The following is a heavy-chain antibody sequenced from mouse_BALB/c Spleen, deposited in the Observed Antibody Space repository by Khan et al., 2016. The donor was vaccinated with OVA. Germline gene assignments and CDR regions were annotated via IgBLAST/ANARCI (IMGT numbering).Heavy chain of an antibody. CDR1: GYTFTSYD. CDR3: GGGVLGLQTWFAY. D-gene: IGHD3-1*01. V-gene: IGHV1S136*01. CDR2: INPYNDYT. Sequence: EVQLKESGPELVKPGASVKMSCKASGYTFTSYDMYWVKQKPGQGLEWIGYINPYNDYTKFNEKFKGKATLTSDKSSSTAYIELSSLTSEDSAVXYCGGGVLGLQTWFAYWGQGTLVTVSA. J-gene: IGHJ3*01.